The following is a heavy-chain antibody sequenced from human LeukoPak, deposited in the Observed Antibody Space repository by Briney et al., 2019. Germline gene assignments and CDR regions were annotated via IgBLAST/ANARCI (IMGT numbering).Heavy chain of an antibody. CDR3: ARTGYCTNGVCYAHYYYYYMDV. V-gene: IGHV1-2*06. CDR1: GYTFTGYY. CDR2: INPNSGGT. Sequence: ASVKVSCKASGYTFTGYYMHWVRQAPGQGLEWMGRINPNSGGTNYAQKFQGRVTMTRDTSISTAYMELSSLRSEDTAVYYCARTGYCTNGVCYAHYYYYYMDVWGKGTTVTVSS. D-gene: IGHD2-8*01. J-gene: IGHJ6*03.